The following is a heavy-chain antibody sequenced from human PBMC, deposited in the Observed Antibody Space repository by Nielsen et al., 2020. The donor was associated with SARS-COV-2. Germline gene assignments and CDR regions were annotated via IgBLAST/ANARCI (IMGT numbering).Heavy chain of an antibody. D-gene: IGHD1-26*01. V-gene: IGHV3-21*04. CDR3: ARDPLGGDAFDI. Sequence: GESLKISCAASGFTFSSYSMNWVRQAPGKGLEWVSSISSSSSYIYYADSVKGRFTISRDNAKNSLYLQMNSLRAEDTAVYYCARDPLGGDAFDIWGQGTMVTVSS. CDR1: GFTFSSYS. CDR2: ISSSSSYI. J-gene: IGHJ3*02.